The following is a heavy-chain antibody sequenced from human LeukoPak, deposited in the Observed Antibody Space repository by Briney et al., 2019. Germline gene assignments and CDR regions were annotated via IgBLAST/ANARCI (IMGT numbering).Heavy chain of an antibody. J-gene: IGHJ4*02. V-gene: IGHV7-4-1*01. Sequence: VASVKVSCKASGYTFTSYAISWVRQAPGQGLEWMGWINTNTGNPTYAQGFTGRFVFSLDTSVSTAYLQIGSLKAEDTAVYYCARAMDYVWGSYRLCPDYWGQGTLVTVSS. CDR3: ARAMDYVWGSYRLCPDY. CDR2: INTNTGNP. CDR1: GYTFTSYA. D-gene: IGHD3-16*02.